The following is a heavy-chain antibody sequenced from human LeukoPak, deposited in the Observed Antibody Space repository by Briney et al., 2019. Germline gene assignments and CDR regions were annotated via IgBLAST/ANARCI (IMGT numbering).Heavy chain of an antibody. V-gene: IGHV3-53*01. CDR1: GFTVSSSY. J-gene: IGHJ4*02. CDR2: IHSGGNT. CDR3: TRDLNSGGSC. D-gene: IGHD2-15*01. Sequence: PGGTLTLSCAASGFTVSSSYMSWVRQAPGKGLEWVSVIHSGGNTYYADSVKRRFTISRDNSKITLYLQMNSLIAEDTAVYYCTRDLNSGGSCWGEGSLVTVSS.